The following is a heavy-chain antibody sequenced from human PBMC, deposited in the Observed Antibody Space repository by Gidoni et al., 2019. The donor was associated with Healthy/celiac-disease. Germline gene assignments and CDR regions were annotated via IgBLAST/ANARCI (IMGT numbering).Heavy chain of an antibody. Sequence: VQPVVTVGDVVKAGWSPRARCAASAFTFSSYGMHRVRQAPGKGLEWVAVISYDGSNKYYADSVDGRFTISRDNSKNTLYLQMNSLRAEDPAVCYCAKDFVGTSASYWGQGTLVTVSS. CDR1: AFTFSSYG. V-gene: IGHV3-30*18. D-gene: IGHD6-13*01. CDR3: AKDFVGTSASY. J-gene: IGHJ4*01. CDR2: ISYDGSNK.